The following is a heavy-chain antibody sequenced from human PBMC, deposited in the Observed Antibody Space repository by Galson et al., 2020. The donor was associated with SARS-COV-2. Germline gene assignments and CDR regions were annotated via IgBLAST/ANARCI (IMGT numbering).Heavy chain of an antibody. D-gene: IGHD1-26*01. V-gene: IGHV3-30-3*01. J-gene: IGHJ3*02. CDR1: GFTFSSYA. CDR3: ASAYSGSYWGAFDI. Sequence: TGGSLRLSCAASGFTFSSYAMHWVRQAPGKGLEWVAVISYDGSNKYYADSVKGRFTISRDNSKNTLYLQMNSLRAEDTAVYYCASAYSGSYWGAFDIWGQGTMVTVSS. CDR2: ISYDGSNK.